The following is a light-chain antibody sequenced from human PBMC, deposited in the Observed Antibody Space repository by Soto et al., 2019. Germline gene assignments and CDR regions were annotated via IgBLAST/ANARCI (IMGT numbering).Light chain of an antibody. V-gene: IGKV3-20*01. CDR2: GAS. CDR3: QQYCSSPHT. Sequence: EIVLTQSPCTLSSSPGERATLSCRASQSVSSSSLAWYQQRLGQAPRLLIHGASSLDAGMRDRFSGSGSGTDFTLTISRLEPEDFAVYYWQQYCSSPHTFGQGTKVEVK. CDR1: QSVSSSS. J-gene: IGKJ1*01.